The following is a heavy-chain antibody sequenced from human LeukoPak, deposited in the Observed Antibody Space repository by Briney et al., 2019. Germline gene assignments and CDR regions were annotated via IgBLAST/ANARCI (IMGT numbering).Heavy chain of an antibody. CDR2: ISYDGSNK. CDR3: AKDLLWFGESQKNYGMDV. J-gene: IGHJ6*02. CDR1: GFTFSSYG. D-gene: IGHD3-10*01. V-gene: IGHV3-30*18. Sequence: GGSLRLSCAASGFTFSSYGMHWVRQAPGKGLEWVAVISYDGSNKYYADSVKGRFTISRDNSKNTLCLQMNSLRAEDTAVYYCAKDLLWFGESQKNYGMDVWGQGTTVTVSS.